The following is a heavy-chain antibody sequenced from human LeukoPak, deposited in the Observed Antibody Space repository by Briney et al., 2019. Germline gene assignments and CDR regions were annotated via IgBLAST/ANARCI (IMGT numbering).Heavy chain of an antibody. J-gene: IGHJ6*03. CDR3: ARFVRSGSYYIDYYMDV. Sequence: GASVKVSCKASGGTFSSYAISWVRQAPGQGLEWMGGIIPIFGTANYAQKFQGRVTITADKSTSTAYMELSSLRSEDTAVYYCARFVRSGSYYIDYYMDVWGKGTTVTVSS. V-gene: IGHV1-69*06. D-gene: IGHD3-10*01. CDR1: GGTFSSYA. CDR2: IIPIFGTA.